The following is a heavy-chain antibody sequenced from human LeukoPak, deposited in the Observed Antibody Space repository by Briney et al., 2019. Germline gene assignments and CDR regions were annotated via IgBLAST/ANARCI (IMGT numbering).Heavy chain of an antibody. D-gene: IGHD3-3*01. J-gene: IGHJ3*02. V-gene: IGHV3-21*01. CDR3: ASGGGYYDFWSGYYTIDAFDI. CDR2: ISSSSSYI. CDR1: GFTFSSYS. Sequence: GGSLRLSCAASGFTFSSYSMNWVRQAPGKGLEWVSSISSSSSYIYYADSVKGRFTISRDNAKNSLYLQMNSLRAEVTAVYYCASGGGYYDFWSGYYTIDAFDIWGQGTMVTVSS.